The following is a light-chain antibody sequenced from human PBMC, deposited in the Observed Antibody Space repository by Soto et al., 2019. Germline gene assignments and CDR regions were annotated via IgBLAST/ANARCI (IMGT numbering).Light chain of an antibody. V-gene: IGKV1-5*01. J-gene: IGKJ5*01. CDR3: QQYNSYPIN. CDR1: QSISSY. Sequence: DIQMTQSPSSLSASVVDRVTITCRASQSISSYLNWYQQRPGKAPKLLIYDASSLESGVPSRFSGSGSGTEFTLTISSLQPDDFATYYCQQYNSYPINFGQGTRLEIK. CDR2: DAS.